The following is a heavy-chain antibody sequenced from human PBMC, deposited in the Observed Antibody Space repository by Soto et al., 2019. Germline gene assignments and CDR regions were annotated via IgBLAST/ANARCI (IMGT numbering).Heavy chain of an antibody. V-gene: IGHV4-31*03. D-gene: IGHD3-22*01. CDR1: GGSISTDGYY. CDR3: ARTGDSSGYYSSYYFDS. J-gene: IGHJ4*02. Sequence: SEPLSLTCTVSGGSISTDGYYWTWIRQHPGKGLEWIGYIYHRGSTYYDPSLKSRVAISVDTSMNQFSLKLSSVTAADTAVYYCARTGDSSGYYSSYYFDSWGQGTLVT. CDR2: IYHRGST.